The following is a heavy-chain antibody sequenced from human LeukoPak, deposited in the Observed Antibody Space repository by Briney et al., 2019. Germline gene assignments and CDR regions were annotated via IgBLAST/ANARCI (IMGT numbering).Heavy chain of an antibody. CDR1: GGSISSYY. CDR3: ARLIHSGFDP. J-gene: IGHJ5*02. CDR2: IYYSGST. Sequence: SETLSLTCTVSGGSISSYYWSWIRQPPGKGLEWIGYIYYSGSTNYNPSLKSRVTISVDTSKNQFSLKLSSVTAADTAVYYCARLIHSGFDPWGQETLVTVSS. D-gene: IGHD1-26*01. V-gene: IGHV4-59*08.